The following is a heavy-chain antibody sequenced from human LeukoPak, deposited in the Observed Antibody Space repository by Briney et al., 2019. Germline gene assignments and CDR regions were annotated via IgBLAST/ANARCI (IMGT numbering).Heavy chain of an antibody. CDR1: GFTFSSHW. CDR3: ARDGIVGATNFDY. Sequence: GGSLRLSCAASGFTFSSHWMHWVRQAPGEGLVWVSRINSDGSTTNYADSVKGRFTISRDNAKNTLYLQMNSLRAEDTAVYYCARDGIVGATNFDYWGQGTLVTVSS. J-gene: IGHJ4*02. D-gene: IGHD1-26*01. V-gene: IGHV3-74*01. CDR2: INSDGSTT.